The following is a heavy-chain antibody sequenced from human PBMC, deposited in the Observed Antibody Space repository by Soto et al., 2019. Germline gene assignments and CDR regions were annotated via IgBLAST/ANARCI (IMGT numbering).Heavy chain of an antibody. J-gene: IGHJ6*03. D-gene: IGHD2-2*01. V-gene: IGHV4-59*02. CDR1: GDSVTSHY. CDR3: ARVERYRSSTSCYYYYYYYMDV. CDR2: MHYTGFS. Sequence: TSETLSLTCSFSGDSVTSHYLTWIRQSPEKGLEWIGYMHYTGFSHYNPSLKSRVTISVDRSKNQFSLKLSSVTAADTAVYYCARVERYRSSTSCYYYYYYYMDVWGKGTTVTVSS.